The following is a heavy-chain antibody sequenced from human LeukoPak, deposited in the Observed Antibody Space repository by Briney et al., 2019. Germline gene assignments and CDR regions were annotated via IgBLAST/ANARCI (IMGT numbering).Heavy chain of an antibody. J-gene: IGHJ4*02. V-gene: IGHV3-33*01. D-gene: IGHD1-14*01. CDR3: ARDVNNQFDY. Sequence: GRSLRLSCAASGFTLSSYGMHWVRQAPGKGLEWVAVVWYDGRNKYYADSVKGRFTISRDKSTDTLYLQMNSLRAEDTAVYYCARDVNNQFDYWGQGTLVTVSS. CDR2: VWYDGRNK. CDR1: GFTLSSYG.